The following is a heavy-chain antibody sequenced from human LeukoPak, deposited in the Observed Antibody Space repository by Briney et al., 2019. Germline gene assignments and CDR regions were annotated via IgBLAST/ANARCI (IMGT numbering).Heavy chain of an antibody. CDR3: ARRWSPITMVRGVYYFDY. Sequence: SETLSLTCTVSGYSINSGYYWDWIRQPPGKGLEWIGSIYHSGSTYYNPSLKSRVTISVDTSKNQFSLKLSSVTAADTAVYYCARRWSPITMVRGVYYFDYWGQGTLVTVSS. V-gene: IGHV4-38-2*02. D-gene: IGHD3-10*01. CDR2: IYHSGST. J-gene: IGHJ4*02. CDR1: GYSINSGYY.